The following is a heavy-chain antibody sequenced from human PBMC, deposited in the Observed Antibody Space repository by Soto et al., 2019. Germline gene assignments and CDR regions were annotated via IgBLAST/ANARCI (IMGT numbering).Heavy chain of an antibody. CDR3: ARAAWGSGSYYGMDV. V-gene: IGHV4-31*03. D-gene: IGHD1-26*01. CDR2: IYYSGST. Sequence: SETLSLTCTVSGGSISSGGYYWSWIRQHPGKGLEWIGYIYYSGSTYYNPSLKSRVTISVDTSKNQFSLKLSSVTAADTAVYYCARAAWGSGSYYGMDVWGQGTTVTVSS. CDR1: GGSISSGGYY. J-gene: IGHJ6*02.